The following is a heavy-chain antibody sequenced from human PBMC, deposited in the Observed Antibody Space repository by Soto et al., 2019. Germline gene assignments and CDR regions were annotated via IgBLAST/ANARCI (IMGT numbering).Heavy chain of an antibody. J-gene: IGHJ4*02. D-gene: IGHD3-10*01. V-gene: IGHV3-23*01. Sequence: EVQLLESGGGLVQPGGSLRLSCEASGFAFSDYSITWVRQAPGKGLEYVSGITGSGGLSFYADSVRGRFTVSRHNSKNTVYLQMNSLRLEDTAVYYCAKWSGFGDLWGQGTLVTVSS. CDR2: ITGSGGLS. CDR3: AKWSGFGDL. CDR1: GFAFSDYS.